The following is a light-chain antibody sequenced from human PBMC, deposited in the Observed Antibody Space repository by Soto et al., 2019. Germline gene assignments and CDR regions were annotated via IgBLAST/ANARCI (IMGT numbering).Light chain of an antibody. Sequence: DIHMTQSASSLYASVGDRVTITCRVSQSISSNLNWHQQKPGKAPKVLIYAASSLQSGVLSRFSGSASGTDFTLTISSLQPEDFGTYYCQQSYSIPYTFGQWTKVDIK. CDR2: AAS. J-gene: IGKJ2*01. CDR3: QQSYSIPYT. V-gene: IGKV1-39*01. CDR1: QSISSN.